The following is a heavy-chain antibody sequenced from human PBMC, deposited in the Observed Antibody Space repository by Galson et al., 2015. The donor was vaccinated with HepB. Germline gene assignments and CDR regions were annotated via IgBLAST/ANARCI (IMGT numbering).Heavy chain of an antibody. V-gene: IGHV1-46*01. D-gene: IGHD1-26*01. J-gene: IGHJ6*02. Sequence: SVKVSCKASGYTLTDYYMHWVRQAPGQGLDWMGIINPSGGSTSSAQKFQGRVTMTTDTSTSTAYMELRSLISDDTAVYYCARRAVTLYGMDVWGQGTTVTVSS. CDR1: GYTLTDYY. CDR2: INPSGGST. CDR3: ARRAVTLYGMDV.